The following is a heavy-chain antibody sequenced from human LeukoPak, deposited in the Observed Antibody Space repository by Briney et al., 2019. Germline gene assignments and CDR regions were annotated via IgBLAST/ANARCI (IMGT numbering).Heavy chain of an antibody. CDR1: GGSISSSNYY. D-gene: IGHD3-22*01. CDR2: IYYGGST. Sequence: SETLSLTCAVSGGSISSSNYYWAWIRQPPGKGLEWIGSIYYGGSTYYNPSLKSRVTISVDTSKNQFSLKLSSVTAADTAVYYCARRGQRYDSSGYPLYYFDYWGQGTLVTVSS. J-gene: IGHJ4*02. CDR3: ARRGQRYDSSGYPLYYFDY. V-gene: IGHV4-39*01.